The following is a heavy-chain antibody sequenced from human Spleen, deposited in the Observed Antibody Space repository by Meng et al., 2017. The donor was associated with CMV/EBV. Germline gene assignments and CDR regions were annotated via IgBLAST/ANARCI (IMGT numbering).Heavy chain of an antibody. V-gene: IGHV6-1*01. CDR1: DIVSRNSAA. J-gene: IGHJ5*02. D-gene: IGHD1-26*01. CDR3: ARDDVGARDWFDP. CDR2: TYYRSKWYN. Sequence: DIVSRNSAAWNWIRQSPSRGLEWLGRTYYRSKWYNDYAVSVKSRITINPDTSKNQFSLQLNSVTPEDTAVYYCARDDVGARDWFDPWGQGTLVTVSS.